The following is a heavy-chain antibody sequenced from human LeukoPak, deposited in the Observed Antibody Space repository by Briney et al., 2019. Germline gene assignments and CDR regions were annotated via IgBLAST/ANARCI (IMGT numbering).Heavy chain of an antibody. CDR2: ISYDGSNK. CDR3: ARPAGAAAPLDY. D-gene: IGHD6-13*01. J-gene: IGHJ4*02. V-gene: IGHV3-30*04. CDR1: GFTFSSYV. Sequence: PGGSLRLSCAASGFTFSSYVMHWVRQAPGKGLEWVAVISYDGSNKYYADSVKGRFTISRDNSKNTLYLQMNSLRAEDTAVYYCARPAGAAAPLDYWGQGTLVTVSS.